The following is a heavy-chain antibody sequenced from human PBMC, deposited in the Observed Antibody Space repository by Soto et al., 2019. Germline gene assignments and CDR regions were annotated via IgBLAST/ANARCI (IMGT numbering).Heavy chain of an antibody. V-gene: IGHV4-34*01. D-gene: IGHD2-15*01. CDR1: GGSFSGYY. CDR2: INHSGST. CDR3: ARGHYCGSCYSTHLRANNWFDP. Sequence: SETLSLTCAVYGGSFSGYYWSWIRQPPGKGLEWIGEINHSGSTNYNPSLKSRVTISVDTSKNQFSLKLSSVTAADTAVYYCARGHYCGSCYSTHLRANNWFDPWGQGTLVTVSS. J-gene: IGHJ5*02.